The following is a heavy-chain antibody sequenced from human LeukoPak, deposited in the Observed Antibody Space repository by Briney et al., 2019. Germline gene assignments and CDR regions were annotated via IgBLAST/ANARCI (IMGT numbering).Heavy chain of an antibody. V-gene: IGHV6-1*01. J-gene: IGHJ5*02. CDR1: GDSVSSNSAA. D-gene: IGHD3-22*01. Sequence: SQTLSLTCAISGDSVSSNSAAWNWIRQSPSRGLEWLGRTYYRSKWYNDYAVSVISRITIHPDTSKNQFSLQLNSVTPEDTAVYYCAREGETYYYDSSGSYPVSWFDPWGQGTLVTVSS. CDR3: AREGETYYYDSSGSYPVSWFDP. CDR2: TYYRSKWYN.